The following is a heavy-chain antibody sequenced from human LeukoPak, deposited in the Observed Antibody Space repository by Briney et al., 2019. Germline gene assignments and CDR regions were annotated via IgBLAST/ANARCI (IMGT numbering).Heavy chain of an antibody. Sequence: ASVKVSCKASGYTFTGYYMHWVRQAPGQGLEWMGRINPNSGGTNYAQKFQGRVTMTRDTSISTAYMELSRLRSDDTVVYYCARDKGRTYYYDSGGWPLDYWGQGTLVTVSS. CDR3: ARDKGRTYYYDSGGWPLDY. D-gene: IGHD3-22*01. CDR1: GYTFTGYY. V-gene: IGHV1-2*05. CDR2: INPNSGGT. J-gene: IGHJ4*02.